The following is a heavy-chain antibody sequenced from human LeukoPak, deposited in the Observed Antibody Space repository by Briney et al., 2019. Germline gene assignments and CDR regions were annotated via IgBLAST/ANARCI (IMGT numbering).Heavy chain of an antibody. CDR3: ARRGGGNYPFYFDS. V-gene: IGHV4-34*01. J-gene: IGHJ4*02. CDR1: GESFSGPY. D-gene: IGHD1-26*01. Sequence: SETLSLTCAIYGESFSGPYWTWIRQSPGKGLEWIGEINHLGTTNYNPSLKSRVTIPMHSSKNQFSLMLNSVTAADTAVYYCARRGGGNYPFYFDSWGQGTLVTVSS. CDR2: INHLGTT.